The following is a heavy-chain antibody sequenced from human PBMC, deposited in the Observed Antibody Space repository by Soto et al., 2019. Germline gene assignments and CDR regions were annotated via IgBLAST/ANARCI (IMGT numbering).Heavy chain of an antibody. J-gene: IGHJ5*02. CDR2: INHRGST. CDR3: ARDGFCTSTTCRVGNWFDP. V-gene: IGHV4-34*01. D-gene: IGHD2-2*01. Sequence: TLSLTCVVYGGSFSGYYWSWIRQSPGKGLEWIGGINHRGSTNYNPSLESRVTISVDTSKNQFSLKLPSVTAADTAMYYCARDGFCTSTTCRVGNWFDPWGQGTLVTVSS. CDR1: GGSFSGYY.